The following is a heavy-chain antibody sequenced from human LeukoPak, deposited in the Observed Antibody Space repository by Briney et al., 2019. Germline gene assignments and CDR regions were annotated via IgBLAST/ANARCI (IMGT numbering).Heavy chain of an antibody. J-gene: IGHJ4*02. CDR3: VKGRRGSSYVHYFDS. CDR2: ISKNGSNT. Sequence: GESLKISCEVSGLIFETYGMHWVRQAPGKGLEWVGVISKNGSNTYYGDSVKGRFTISRDNTNNTLSLQMNGLTTEDTGVYFCVKGRRGSSYVHYFDSWGQGTLVTVSS. CDR1: GLIFETYG. V-gene: IGHV3-30*18. D-gene: IGHD5-18*01.